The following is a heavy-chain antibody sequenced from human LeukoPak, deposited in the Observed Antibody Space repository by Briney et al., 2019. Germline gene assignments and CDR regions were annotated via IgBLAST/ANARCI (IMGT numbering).Heavy chain of an antibody. CDR1: GFTVSSNS. J-gene: IGHJ4*02. D-gene: IGHD5-18*01. CDR2: IYSGGNT. Sequence: QPGGSLRLSCTVSGFTVSSNSMSWVRQAPGKGLEWVSFIYSGGNTHNSDSVKGRFTISRDNSKNTLYLQMNTLRAEDTAVYYCARGPQTAAFEWGQGTLVTVSS. CDR3: ARGPQTAAFE. V-gene: IGHV3-53*01.